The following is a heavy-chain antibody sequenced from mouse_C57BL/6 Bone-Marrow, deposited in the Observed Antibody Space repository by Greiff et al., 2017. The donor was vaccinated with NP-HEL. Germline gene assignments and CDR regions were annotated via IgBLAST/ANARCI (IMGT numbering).Heavy chain of an antibody. V-gene: IGHV1-80*01. J-gene: IGHJ1*03. CDR3: ARVYYGNYRWYFDV. CDR2: IYPGDGDT. CDR1: GYAFSSYW. D-gene: IGHD2-1*01. Sequence: VQLQQSGAELVKPGASVKISCKASGYAFSSYWMNWVKQRPGKGLEWIGQIYPGDGDTNYNGKFKGKATLTVDKSSSTAYMQLSSLTSEDSAVYYCARVYYGNYRWYFDVWGTGTTVTVSS.